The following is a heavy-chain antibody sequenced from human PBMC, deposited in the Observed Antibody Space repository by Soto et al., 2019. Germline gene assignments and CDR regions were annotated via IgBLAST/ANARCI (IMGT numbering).Heavy chain of an antibody. CDR3: AKPRQPDPAANNLYRMDV. D-gene: IGHD2-2*01. Sequence: GGSLRLSCAASGFTFCSYAMSRVRQAPGKGLEWISANSGCGGSKYYADSVKGRFTISRDNSKNALYLQMNSLRAEDTAVYYCAKPRQPDPAANNLYRMDVWGRGTTVTVSS. J-gene: IGHJ6*02. V-gene: IGHV3-23*01. CDR1: GFTFCSYA. CDR2: NSGCGGSK.